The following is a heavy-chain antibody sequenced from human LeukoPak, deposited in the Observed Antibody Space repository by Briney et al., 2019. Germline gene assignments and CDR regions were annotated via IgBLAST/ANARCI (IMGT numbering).Heavy chain of an antibody. J-gene: IGHJ4*02. Sequence: GGSLRLSCAASGFTFTSYSMNWVRQAPGKGLEWVASISSGGFFIYYADSVKGRFTISRDNAKNLVFLQMDSLRGEDTAVYYCARDGAPDAHCSSTSCAIRWGQGTLVTVSS. CDR3: ARDGAPDAHCSSTSCAIR. V-gene: IGHV3-21*06. CDR1: GFTFTSYS. CDR2: ISSGGFFI. D-gene: IGHD2-2*01.